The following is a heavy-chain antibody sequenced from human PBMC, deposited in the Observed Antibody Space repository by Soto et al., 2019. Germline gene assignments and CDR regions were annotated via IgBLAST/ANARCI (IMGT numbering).Heavy chain of an antibody. CDR1: GFTFSSYG. V-gene: IGHV3-30*03. CDR3: ARRRDLEGY. J-gene: IGHJ4*02. D-gene: IGHD1-1*01. CDR2: ISYDGSNK. Sequence: QVQLVESGGGVVQPGRSLRLSCAASGFTFSSYGMHWVRQAPGKGLEWVAVISYDGSNKYYADSVKGRFTISRDNSKNTLYLQMNSLRAEDTAVYYCARRRDLEGYWGQGTLVTVSS.